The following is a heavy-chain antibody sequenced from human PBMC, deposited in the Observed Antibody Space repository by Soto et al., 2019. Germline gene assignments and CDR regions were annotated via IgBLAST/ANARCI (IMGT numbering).Heavy chain of an antibody. J-gene: IGHJ6*02. D-gene: IGHD3-10*01. V-gene: IGHV3-30-3*01. CDR1: GFTFSSYA. CDR3: ARGGRTSYYYYGMDV. Sequence: QVQLVESGGGVVQPGRSLRLSCAASGFTFSSYAMHWVRQASGKGLEWVAVISYDGSNKYYADSVKGRFTISRDNSKNTLYLQMNSLRAEDTAVYYCARGGRTSYYYYGMDVWGQGTTVTVSS. CDR2: ISYDGSNK.